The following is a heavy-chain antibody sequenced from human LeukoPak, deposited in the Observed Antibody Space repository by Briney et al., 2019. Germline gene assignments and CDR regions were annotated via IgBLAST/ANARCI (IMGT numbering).Heavy chain of an antibody. CDR2: TYYRSKWYN. J-gene: IGHJ4*02. V-gene: IGHV6-1*01. CDR3: AAYYDFWSGYRFDY. CDR1: GDSVSSNSAA. Sequence: SQTLSLTCAISGDSVSSNSAAWNWTRQSPSRGLEWLGRTYYRSKWYNDYAVSVKSRITINPDTSKNQFSLQLNSVTPEDTAVYYCAAYYDFWSGYRFDYWGQGTLVTVSS. D-gene: IGHD3-3*01.